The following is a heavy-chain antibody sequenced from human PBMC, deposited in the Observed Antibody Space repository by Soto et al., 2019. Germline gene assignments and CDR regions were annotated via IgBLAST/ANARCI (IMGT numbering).Heavy chain of an antibody. CDR1: GGSISSGGYY. J-gene: IGHJ5*02. D-gene: IGHD3-9*01. CDR2: IYYSGST. Sequence: SETLSLTCTVSGGSISSGGYYWSWIRQHPGKGLEWIGYIYYSGSTYYNPSLKSRVTISVDTSKNQFSLKLGSVTAADTAVYYCARRSYDILTGYYKNWFDPWGQGTLVTVSS. V-gene: IGHV4-31*03. CDR3: ARRSYDILTGYYKNWFDP.